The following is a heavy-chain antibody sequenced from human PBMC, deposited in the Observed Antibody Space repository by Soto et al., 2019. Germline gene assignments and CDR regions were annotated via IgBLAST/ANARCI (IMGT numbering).Heavy chain of an antibody. CDR2: ISTSSSNI. CDR1: GFSFSDHT. D-gene: IGHD3-10*01. CDR3: ARGPGGVPVAADLEY. Sequence: PGGSLRLSCVASGFSFSDHTMTWVRQAPGKGLDWVSTISTSSSNIFYAAAVRGRFTVSRDNAKNSLYLQMYNLRAEDTAVYFCARGPGGVPVAADLEYWGQGTLVTVSS. V-gene: IGHV3-21*01. J-gene: IGHJ4*02.